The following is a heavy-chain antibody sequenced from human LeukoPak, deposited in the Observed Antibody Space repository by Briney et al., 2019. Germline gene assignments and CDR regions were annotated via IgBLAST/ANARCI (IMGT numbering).Heavy chain of an antibody. CDR3: ARDAGSSGYDY. CDR1: GFTFSSYS. D-gene: IGHD3-22*01. CDR2: ISSSSSTI. Sequence: GGSLRLSCAASGFTFSSYSMNWVRQAPGKGLEWVSYISSSSSTIYYADSVKGRFTISRDNAKNSLYLQMNSLRAEDTAVYYCARDAGSSGYDYWGQGTLVIVSS. V-gene: IGHV3-48*04. J-gene: IGHJ4*02.